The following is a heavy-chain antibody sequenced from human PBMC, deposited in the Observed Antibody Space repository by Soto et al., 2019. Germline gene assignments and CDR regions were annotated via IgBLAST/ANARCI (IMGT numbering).Heavy chain of an antibody. J-gene: IGHJ4*02. CDR3: AKDRTQLDYYDSSGYFDY. D-gene: IGHD3-22*01. CDR1: GFTFSSYA. V-gene: IGHV3-23*01. CDR2: ISGSGGST. Sequence: GGSVGLSCAASGFTFSSYAMRWVRQGPGKGLEWVSAISGSGGSTYYADSVKGRFTISRDNSKNTLYLQMNSLRAEDTAVYYCAKDRTQLDYYDSSGYFDYWGQGTLVTVSS.